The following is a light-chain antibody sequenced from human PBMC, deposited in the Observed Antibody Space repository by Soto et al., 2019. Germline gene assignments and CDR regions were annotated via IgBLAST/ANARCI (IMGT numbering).Light chain of an antibody. J-gene: IGLJ3*02. CDR3: SSYAGGNNWV. CDR2: DVN. CDR1: SSDVGAHNY. Sequence: QSVLTQPPSASGSPGQSLTISCTGTSSDVGAHNYVSWYQQNPGKAPKLMLYDVNKRPSGVPDRFSGSKSGNTASLTVSGLQAEDEAYYYCSSYAGGNNWVFGGGTKVTVL. V-gene: IGLV2-8*01.